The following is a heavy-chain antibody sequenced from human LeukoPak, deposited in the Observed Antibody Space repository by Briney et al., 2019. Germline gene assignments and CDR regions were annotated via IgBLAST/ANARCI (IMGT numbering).Heavy chain of an antibody. CDR3: AFYRGAHSYFPY. V-gene: IGHV3-30*03. CDR2: ISYDGSDK. Sequence: GGSLRLSCEASGFTFSNYGMHWVRQAPGKGLEWVALISYDGSDKDYADSVKGRFTISRDNAKTTVYLEMNSLRAEDTALYYCAFYRGAHSYFPYWGQGTLVTVSS. J-gene: IGHJ4*02. CDR1: GFTFSNYG. D-gene: IGHD3-10*01.